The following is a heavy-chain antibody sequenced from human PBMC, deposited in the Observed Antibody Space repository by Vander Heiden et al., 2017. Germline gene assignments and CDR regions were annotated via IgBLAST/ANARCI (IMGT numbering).Heavy chain of an antibody. J-gene: IGHJ4*02. CDR2: INLSGGT. V-gene: IGHV4-34*01. CDR3: ARDYGSSSD. CDR1: GGSFSGYY. Sequence: QVQLQQRRAGLLRPSEPLSLTCAVYGGSFSGYYWSWVRQPPGKGLEWIGQINLSGGTNYNPSLKSRVTISVDTSKNQFSLKVNSVTAADTAVYYCARDYGSSSDWGQGTLVTVSS. D-gene: IGHD6-6*01.